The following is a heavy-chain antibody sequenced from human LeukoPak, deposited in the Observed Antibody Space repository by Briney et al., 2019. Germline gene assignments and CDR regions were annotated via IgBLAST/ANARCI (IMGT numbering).Heavy chain of an antibody. J-gene: IGHJ6*02. V-gene: IGHV1-2*02. CDR3: ARVGSYSSSWYFDYYYGMDV. CDR2: INPNSGGT. CDR1: GYTFTGYY. Sequence: ASVTVSCKASGYTFTGYYMHWVRQAPGQGREWMGWINPNSGGTNYAQKFQGRVTMTRDTSISTAYMELSRLRSDDTAVYYCARVGSYSSSWYFDYYYGMDVWGQGTTVTVSS. D-gene: IGHD6-13*01.